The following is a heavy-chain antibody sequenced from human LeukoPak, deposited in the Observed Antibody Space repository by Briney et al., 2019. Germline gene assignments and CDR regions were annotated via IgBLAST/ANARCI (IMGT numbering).Heavy chain of an antibody. Sequence: GASVKVSCKASGGTFSSYAISWVRQAPGQGLEWMGGIIPIFGTANYAQKFQGRVTITTDESTSTAYMERSSLRSEDTAVYYCARGVRDYYDSSGYMELDYWGQGTLVTVSS. V-gene: IGHV1-69*05. D-gene: IGHD3-22*01. CDR1: GGTFSSYA. CDR3: ARGVRDYYDSSGYMELDY. CDR2: IIPIFGTA. J-gene: IGHJ4*02.